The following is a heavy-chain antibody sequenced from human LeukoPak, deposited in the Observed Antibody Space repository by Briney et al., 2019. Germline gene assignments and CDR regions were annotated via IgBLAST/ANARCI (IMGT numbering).Heavy chain of an antibody. Sequence: PGGSLRLSCAASGFIFSSYEMNWVRQAPGKGLEWVSYISSSGSTIYYADSVKGRFTFSRDNSKNSLYLQMNSLRAEDTAVYYCAGGGSYLYDYWGQGTLVTVSS. CDR3: AGGGSYLYDY. V-gene: IGHV3-48*03. J-gene: IGHJ4*02. CDR2: ISSSGSTI. D-gene: IGHD1-26*01. CDR1: GFIFSSYE.